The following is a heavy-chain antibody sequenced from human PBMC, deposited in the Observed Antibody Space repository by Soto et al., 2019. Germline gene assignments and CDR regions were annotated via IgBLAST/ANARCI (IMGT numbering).Heavy chain of an antibody. CDR2: ISGSAGTT. CDR1: GFTFSSYA. V-gene: IGHV3-23*01. D-gene: IGHD3-10*01. J-gene: IGHJ4*02. CDR3: ANVANLSLGERCFDY. Sequence: RGSLRLSCAASGFTFSSYAMSWVRQAPGKGLEWVSTISGSAGTTYYADSVKGRFTISRDNSKNTLYPQMNSLRAEDMAVYYSANVANLSLGERCFDYWGQGTLVTVSP.